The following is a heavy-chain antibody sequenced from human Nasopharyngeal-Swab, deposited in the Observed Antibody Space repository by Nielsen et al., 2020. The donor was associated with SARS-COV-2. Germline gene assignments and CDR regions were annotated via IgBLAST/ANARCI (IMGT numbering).Heavy chain of an antibody. CDR2: IYYSGST. V-gene: IGHV4-59*01. J-gene: IGHJ6*02. CDR3: ARVSGYCSGDSCRGNFYYYGMDV. CDR1: GGSIRSYY. D-gene: IGHD2-15*01. Sequence: SETLSLTCTVSGGSIRSYYWSWIRQPPGKGLEWIGYIYYSGSTNYNPSLKSRVTISEDTSENQFSLRLSSVTAADTAVYYCARVSGYCSGDSCRGNFYYYGMDVWGQGTTVTVSS.